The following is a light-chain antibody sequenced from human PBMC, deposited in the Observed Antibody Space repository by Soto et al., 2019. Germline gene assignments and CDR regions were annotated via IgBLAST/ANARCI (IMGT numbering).Light chain of an antibody. J-gene: IGKJ4*01. Sequence: TQSPSSVSASVGDRVTITCRASQGISSWLAWYQQKPGQPPRLLIYGASSRATGVPDRFSGSGSGTDFTLTINRLEPEDFAVYFCQQYGSSPLTFGGGTKVDIK. CDR2: GAS. V-gene: IGKV3-20*01. CDR1: QGISSW. CDR3: QQYGSSPLT.